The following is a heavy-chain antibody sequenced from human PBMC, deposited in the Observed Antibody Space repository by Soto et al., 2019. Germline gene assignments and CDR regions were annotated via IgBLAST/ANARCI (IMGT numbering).Heavy chain of an antibody. CDR1: GGSSISGGYY. CDR2: IYYSGST. Sequence: TSETLSLTCTVSGGSSISGGYYWSWVRQSPRRGLEWIGNIYYSGSTYYNPSLKSRLTISVDTSKNQFSLNLSSVTAADTAVYYCARDRLMATAGTARHYFGLEVWGQGTTGTVS. CDR3: ARDRLMATAGTARHYFGLEV. V-gene: IGHV4-31*03. D-gene: IGHD5-18*01. J-gene: IGHJ6*02.